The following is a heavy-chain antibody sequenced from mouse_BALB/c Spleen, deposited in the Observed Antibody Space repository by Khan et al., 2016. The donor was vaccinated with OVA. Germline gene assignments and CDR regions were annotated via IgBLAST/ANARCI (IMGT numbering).Heavy chain of an antibody. CDR3: ARAYYRYDGYYAMDY. V-gene: IGHV2-6-4*01. Sequence: QVQLKESGPGLVAPSQNLSITCTVSGFSLSRYNIHWVRQPPGKGLEWLGMIWGGGGTDYNSTLKIRLSISKDNSKSQVFLKMNSLQTDDTAMYYWARAYYRYDGYYAMDYWGQGTSVTVSS. CDR1: GFSLSRYN. D-gene: IGHD2-14*01. J-gene: IGHJ4*01. CDR2: IWGGGGT.